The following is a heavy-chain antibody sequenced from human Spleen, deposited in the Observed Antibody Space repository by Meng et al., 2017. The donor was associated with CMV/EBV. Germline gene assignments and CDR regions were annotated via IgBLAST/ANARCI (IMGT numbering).Heavy chain of an antibody. CDR3: ARRPRGSGSSHPMHTQRYYFYGMDV. CDR2: INPSGGST. Sequence: ASVKVSCKASGYTFTSYYMHWVRQAPGQGLEWMGIINPSGGSTSYAQKFQGRVTMTTDESTSTAYMELSSLRSEDSAVYYCARRPRGSGSSHPMHTQRYYFYGMDVWGQGTTVTVSS. CDR1: GYTFTSYY. V-gene: IGHV1-46*01. J-gene: IGHJ6*02. D-gene: IGHD3-10*01.